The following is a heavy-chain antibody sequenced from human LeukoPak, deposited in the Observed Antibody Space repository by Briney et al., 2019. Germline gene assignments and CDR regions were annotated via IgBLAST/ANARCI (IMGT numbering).Heavy chain of an antibody. CDR1: GYSFTSYW. CDR2: IYPGDSNT. CDR3: AREISSPEDYFDY. J-gene: IGHJ4*02. V-gene: IGHV5-51*01. D-gene: IGHD1-14*01. Sequence: VESLMISCKGSGYSFTSYWIGWVRQMPGTGLEWMGIIYPGDSNTRYSPSFQGQVTISADKSISTAYLQWSSLKASDTAMYYCAREISSPEDYFDYWGQGTLVTVSS.